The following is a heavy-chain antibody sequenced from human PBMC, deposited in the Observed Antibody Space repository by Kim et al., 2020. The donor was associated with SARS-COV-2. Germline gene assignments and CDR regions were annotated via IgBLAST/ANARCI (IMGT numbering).Heavy chain of an antibody. J-gene: IGHJ4*02. D-gene: IGHD1-26*01. Sequence: GGSLRLSCAASGFIFSSYAMHWVRQAPGKGLEWVAVISYGGSNKYYADSVKGRFTISRDNSKNTLYLQMNSLRAEDTAVYYCARPKSGCYYADLDYWGQGTLVTVSS. CDR1: GFIFSSYA. CDR3: ARPKSGCYYADLDY. V-gene: IGHV3-30-3*01. CDR2: ISYGGSNK.